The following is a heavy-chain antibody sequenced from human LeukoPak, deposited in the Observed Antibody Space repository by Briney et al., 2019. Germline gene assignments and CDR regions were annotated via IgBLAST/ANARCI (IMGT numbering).Heavy chain of an antibody. CDR2: IYYSGST. CDR1: AGSISSNSYY. D-gene: IGHD5-24*01. J-gene: IGHJ6*03. CDR3: ARDKRDGERTEYYYMDV. V-gene: IGHV4-39*02. Sequence: SETLSLTCTVSAGSISSNSYYWGWIRQPPGKGLQWIGSIYYSGSTYYNPSLKSRVTISVDTSKNQFSLKLNSVTAADTAVYYCARDKRDGERTEYYYMDVWGKGTTVTISS.